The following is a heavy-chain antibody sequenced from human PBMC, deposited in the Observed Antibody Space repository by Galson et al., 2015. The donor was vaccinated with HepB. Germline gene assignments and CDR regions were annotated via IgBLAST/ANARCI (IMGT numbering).Heavy chain of an antibody. Sequence: LRLSCAASGFTFSSYSMSWVRQAPGKGLEWVSAISGSGASTYYTDSVKGRFTISRDNSKNTLYLQMNSLRAEDTAVYYCARRYDYFDYWGQGTLVTVSS. J-gene: IGHJ4*02. V-gene: IGHV3-23*01. D-gene: IGHD5-18*01. CDR2: ISGSGAST. CDR1: GFTFSSYS. CDR3: ARRYDYFDY.